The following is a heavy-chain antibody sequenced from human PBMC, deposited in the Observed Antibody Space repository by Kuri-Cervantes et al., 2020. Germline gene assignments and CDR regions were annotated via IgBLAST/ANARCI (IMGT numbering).Heavy chain of an antibody. V-gene: IGHV3-74*01. D-gene: IGHD3-22*01. CDR3: ARVHDSSGYYYLGYFQH. CDR2: INSDGSST. CDR1: GFTFSSYW. Sequence: GESLKISCAASGFTFSSYWMHWVRQAPGKGLVWVSRINSDGSSTSYADSVKGRFTISRDNAKNTLYLQMNSLRAEDTAVYYCARVHDSSGYYYLGYFQHWGQGTLVTVSS. J-gene: IGHJ1*01.